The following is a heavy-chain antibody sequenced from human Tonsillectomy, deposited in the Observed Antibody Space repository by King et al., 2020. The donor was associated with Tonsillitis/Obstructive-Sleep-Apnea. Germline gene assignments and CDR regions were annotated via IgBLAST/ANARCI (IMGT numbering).Heavy chain of an antibody. D-gene: IGHD6-13*01. CDR2: IWYDGSNK. J-gene: IGHJ1*01. V-gene: IGHV3-33*01. CDR1: GFTFSSYG. CDR3: AREASGSSSWYPEYFQH. Sequence: VQLVESGGGVVQPGRSLRLSCAASGFTFSSYGMHWVRQAPGKGLEWVAVIWYDGSNKYYADSVKGRFTISRDNSKNTLYLQMNSLRAEDTAVYYSAREASGSSSWYPEYFQHWGQGTLVTVSS.